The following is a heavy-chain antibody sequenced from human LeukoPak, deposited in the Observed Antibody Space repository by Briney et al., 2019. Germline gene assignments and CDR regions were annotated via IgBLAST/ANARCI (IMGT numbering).Heavy chain of an antibody. D-gene: IGHD2-2*02. J-gene: IGHJ4*02. CDR3: AREGGACSSTSCYTFVDFDY. Sequence: GASVKVSCKASGYTFTSYGISWVRQAPGQGLEWMGWISAYNGNTNYARKLQGRVTMTTDTSTSTAYMELRSLRSDDTAVYYCAREGGACSSTSCYTFVDFDYWGQGTLVTVSS. CDR1: GYTFTSYG. V-gene: IGHV1-18*01. CDR2: ISAYNGNT.